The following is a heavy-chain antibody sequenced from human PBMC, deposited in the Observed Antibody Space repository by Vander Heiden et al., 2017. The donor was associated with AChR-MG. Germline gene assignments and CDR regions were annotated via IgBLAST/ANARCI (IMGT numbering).Heavy chain of an antibody. V-gene: IGHV4-39*01. CDR3: ASLFDYGDSRDAYYYYGMDV. Sequence: QLQLQESGPGLVKPSETLSLTCTVPGGSISSSSYYWGWIRQPRGKGLEWIGSVYYSGSTYYNPTLKSRVTISVDTSKNQFSLKLSSVTAADTAVYYCASLFDYGDSRDAYYYYGMDVWCQGTTVTVSS. CDR1: GGSISSSSYY. J-gene: IGHJ6*02. CDR2: VYYSGST. D-gene: IGHD4-17*01.